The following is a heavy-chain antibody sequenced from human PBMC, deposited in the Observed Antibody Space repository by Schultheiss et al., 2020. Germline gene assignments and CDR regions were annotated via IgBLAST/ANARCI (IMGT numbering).Heavy chain of an antibody. J-gene: IGHJ4*02. CDR1: GGSISSGGYY. Sequence: SETLSLTCTVSGGSISSGGYYWSWIRQHPGKGLEWIGYIYYSGSTNYNPSLKSRVTISVDTSKNQFSLKLSSVTAADTAVYYCARVSPTVTTYDYWGQGTLVTVSS. CDR3: ARVSPTVTTYDY. V-gene: IGHV4-61*08. D-gene: IGHD4-17*01. CDR2: IYYSGST.